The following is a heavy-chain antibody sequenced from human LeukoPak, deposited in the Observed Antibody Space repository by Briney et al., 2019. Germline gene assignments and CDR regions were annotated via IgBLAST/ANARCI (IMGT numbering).Heavy chain of an antibody. J-gene: IGHJ4*02. CDR3: SRAAGYDFILEY. V-gene: IGHV3-49*03. CDR1: GFTFGDYG. CDR2: IRSEAHDTRP. Sequence: GGSLRLSCTASGFTFGDYGMSWFRQAPGKGLEWVGFIRSEAHDTRPQYGASVQGRFTISKDDSRRIAFLQMSSLKTEDTAVYYCSRAAGYDFILEYWSQGTLVTVSS. D-gene: IGHD5-12*01.